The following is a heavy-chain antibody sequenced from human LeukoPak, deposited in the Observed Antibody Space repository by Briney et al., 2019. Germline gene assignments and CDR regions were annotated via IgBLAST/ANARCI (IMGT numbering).Heavy chain of an antibody. D-gene: IGHD1-7*01. V-gene: IGHV1-2*02. CDR1: GYSFNDYY. CDR2: INPNSGAT. CDR3: ARDYVRNYFDP. Sequence: ASVKVSCKASGYSFNDYYLHWVRQAPGQGLEWMGWINPNSGATNYARKFQGRVTMTRDTSISTAYMELSSLTSDDTAVYYCARDYVRNYFDPWGQGTLVTVSS. J-gene: IGHJ5*02.